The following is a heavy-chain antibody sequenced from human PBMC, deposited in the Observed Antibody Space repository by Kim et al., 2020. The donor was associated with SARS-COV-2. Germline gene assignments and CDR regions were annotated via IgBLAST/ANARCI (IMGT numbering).Heavy chain of an antibody. CDR2: GTT. J-gene: IGHJ4*02. V-gene: IGHV4-39*07. CDR3: ARALRLVDY. Sequence: GTTYYTPSLKSRVTISLDTSKSQFSLKLSSVTAADTAVYFCARALRLVDYWGQGTLVTVSS. D-gene: IGHD4-17*01.